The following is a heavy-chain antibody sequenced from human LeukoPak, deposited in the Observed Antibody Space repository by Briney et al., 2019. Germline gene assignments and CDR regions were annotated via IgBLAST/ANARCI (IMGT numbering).Heavy chain of an antibody. CDR2: ISGSGGST. Sequence: GGSLRLSRAASGFTFSSYAMSRVRQAPGEGLEWVSAISGSGGSTYYADSVKGRFTISRDNSKNTLYLQMNSLRAEDTAVYYCAKDPRSFSAVTTDWFDPWGQGTLVTVSS. CDR3: AKDPRSFSAVTTDWFDP. D-gene: IGHD4-17*01. CDR1: GFTFSSYA. J-gene: IGHJ5*02. V-gene: IGHV3-23*01.